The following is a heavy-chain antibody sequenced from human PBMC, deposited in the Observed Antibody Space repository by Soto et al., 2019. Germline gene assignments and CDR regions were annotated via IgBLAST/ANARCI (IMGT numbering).Heavy chain of an antibody. CDR3: AKAVGTTIDFAHFDF. J-gene: IGHJ4*02. CDR2: ISGSADST. Sequence: GCLLLSCAASGFTFRSYAINWVRQAPGKGLEWVSVISGSADSTYFADSVRGRFTISRDNSKSTLYLQMNSLRVEDTAIYYCAKAVGTTIDFAHFDFGGQGTLVNVSS. D-gene: IGHD1-26*01. CDR1: GFTFRSYA. V-gene: IGHV3-23*01.